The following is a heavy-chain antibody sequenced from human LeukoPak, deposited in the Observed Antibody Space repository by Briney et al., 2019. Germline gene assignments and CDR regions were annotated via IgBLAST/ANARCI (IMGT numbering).Heavy chain of an antibody. D-gene: IGHD6-6*01. CDR2: IYHSGST. CDR3: GRRGSYSSSSRYWFDP. J-gene: IGHJ5*02. CDR1: GGSLSSNNW. V-gene: IGHV4-4*02. Sequence: PSETLSLTCAVSGGSLSSNNWWTWVRQSPGKGLEWIGEIYHSGSTNYNLSLKRRVIISIDKSKNQFSLKLNSVTAADTAIYYCGRRGSYSSSSRYWFDPWGQGTLVTVSS.